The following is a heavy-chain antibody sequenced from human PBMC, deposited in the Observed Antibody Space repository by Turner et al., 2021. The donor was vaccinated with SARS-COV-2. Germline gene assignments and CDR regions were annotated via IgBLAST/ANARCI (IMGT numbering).Heavy chain of an antibody. CDR2: ISGSGGST. CDR3: AKADRIMIVVVITLFDY. D-gene: IGHD3-22*01. Sequence: EVQLLESGGGLVQPGGYLRLSCAASGLPFSSHAMSWVRQAPGKGLEWVSAISGSGGSTYYADSVKGRFTISRDNSKNTLYLKMNSLRAEDTAVYYCAKADRIMIVVVITLFDYWGQGTLVTVSS. V-gene: IGHV3-23*01. CDR1: GLPFSSHA. J-gene: IGHJ4*02.